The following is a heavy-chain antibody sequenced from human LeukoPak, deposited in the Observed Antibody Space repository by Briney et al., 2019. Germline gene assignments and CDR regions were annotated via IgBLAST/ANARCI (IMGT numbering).Heavy chain of an antibody. J-gene: IGHJ4*02. CDR1: DYSISSGYY. D-gene: IGHD6-19*01. CDR3: ARHVYSSGWYSLN. CDR2: IYHSGST. V-gene: IGHV4-38-2*02. Sequence: PSETLSLTCTVSDYSISSGYYWGWIRQPPGKGLEWIGSIYHSGSTYYNNPSLKSRVTISVDTSKNQFSLKLNSVTAADTAVYYCARHVYSSGWYSLNWGQGTLVTVSS.